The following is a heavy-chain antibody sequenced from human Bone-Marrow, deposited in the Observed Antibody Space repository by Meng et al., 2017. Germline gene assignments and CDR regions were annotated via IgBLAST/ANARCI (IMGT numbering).Heavy chain of an antibody. CDR1: VGSFSAYD. D-gene: IGHD2-21*01. CDR2: INHSGST. Sequence: QVQVQQWGAGLLKPSETLSLTFAFYVGSFSAYDWSWIRQPPGKGLEWLGQINHSGSTNDNPSLKSRVTISIDKSRNQLSLKLSSVTAADTAVYYCRLAYCMGDCVDYWGQGTLVTVSS. CDR3: RLAYCMGDCVDY. V-gene: IGHV4-34*01. J-gene: IGHJ4*02.